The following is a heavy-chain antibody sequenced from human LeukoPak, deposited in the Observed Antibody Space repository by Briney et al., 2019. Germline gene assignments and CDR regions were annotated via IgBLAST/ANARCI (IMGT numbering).Heavy chain of an antibody. D-gene: IGHD3-10*01. CDR2: INPNSGDT. V-gene: IGHV1-2*06. J-gene: IGHJ4*02. CDR1: GYTFTTYY. Sequence: ASVKVSCKASGYTFTTYYMHWVRQAPGQGLEWMGRINPNSGDTNFAQKLQSRVTMTRDTSISTVYMQLSGLRSDDTAVYYCLRWEGIWFGDGTDYWGQGTLVTVSS. CDR3: LRWEGIWFGDGTDY.